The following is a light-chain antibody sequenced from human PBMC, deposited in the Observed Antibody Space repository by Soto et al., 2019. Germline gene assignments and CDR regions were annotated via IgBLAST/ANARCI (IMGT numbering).Light chain of an antibody. CDR2: AVT. Sequence: QSVLTQPPSVSGSPGRSVAISCTGSSSDVGSNNRVSWYHQPPGTAPKLIIYAVTNRPSGVPDRFSGSKSGNTASLTISGLQAEDEADYYCSSYTTSNTYVFGTGTKLTVL. J-gene: IGLJ1*01. V-gene: IGLV2-18*02. CDR1: SSDVGSNNR. CDR3: SSYTTSNTYV.